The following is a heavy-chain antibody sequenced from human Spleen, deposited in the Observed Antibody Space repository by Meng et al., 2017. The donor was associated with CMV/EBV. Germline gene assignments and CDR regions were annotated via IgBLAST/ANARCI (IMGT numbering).Heavy chain of an antibody. CDR3: ARGYYDFWSVGGYFDY. CDR1: GFTFSSYE. D-gene: IGHD3-3*01. J-gene: IGHJ4*02. CDR2: ISSSGSTI. V-gene: IGHV3-48*03. Sequence: GESLKISCAASGFTFSSYEMNWVRQAPGKGLEWVSYISSSGSTIYYADSVKGRFTISRDNAKNSLYLQMNSLRAEDTAVYYCARGYYDFWSVGGYFDYWGQGTLVTVSS.